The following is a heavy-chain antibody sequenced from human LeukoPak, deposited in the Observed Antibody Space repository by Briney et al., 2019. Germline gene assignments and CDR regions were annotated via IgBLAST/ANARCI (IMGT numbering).Heavy chain of an antibody. J-gene: IGHJ4*02. D-gene: IGHD6-19*01. CDR3: ARFVVGQWLINY. Sequence: SETLSLTCPVYSGSFSGYNWNWIRQSPGKGLEWIGEINQSGRINYNPSLKSRVTVAVDTSKNQFSLKLSSVTAADTAVYYCARFVVGQWLINYWGQGALVTVSS. CDR1: SGSFSGYN. V-gene: IGHV4-34*01. CDR2: INQSGRI.